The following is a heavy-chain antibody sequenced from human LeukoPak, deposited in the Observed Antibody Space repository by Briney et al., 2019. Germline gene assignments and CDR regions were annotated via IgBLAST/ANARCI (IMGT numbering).Heavy chain of an antibody. CDR2: ISYYGRNK. V-gene: IGHV3-30*04. CDR3: ARDRGSCSGGSCYYFVY. D-gene: IGHD2-15*01. Sequence: GRSLSLSCAISGFTFNSYAVHWVRQAPGQGLEWVAVISYYGRNKYFADSVKGRFTISRDNSKNTLYLQMNSLRAEDTAVYHCARDRGSCSGGSCYYFVYWWEEAMVTIAS. CDR1: GFTFNSYA. J-gene: IGHJ4*02.